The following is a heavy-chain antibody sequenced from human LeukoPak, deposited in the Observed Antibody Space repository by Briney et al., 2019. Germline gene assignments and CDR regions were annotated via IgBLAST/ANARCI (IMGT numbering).Heavy chain of an antibody. D-gene: IGHD3-10*01. CDR3: AKDNGFGEFQYYYYGVDV. CDR1: GFTFNNYA. V-gene: IGHV3-23*01. CDR2: ISGSGGTK. J-gene: IGHJ6*02. Sequence: GGSLRLSCAASGFTFNNYAMSWVRQAPGKGLEWVSAISGSGGTKNHADSVKGRFTISRDISKNTLCLQMNSLRAEDTAVYYCAKDNGFGEFQYYYYGVDVWGQGTTVTVSS.